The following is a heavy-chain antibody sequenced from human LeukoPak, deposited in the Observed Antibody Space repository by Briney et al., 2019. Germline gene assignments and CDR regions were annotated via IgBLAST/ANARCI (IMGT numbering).Heavy chain of an antibody. V-gene: IGHV3-21*01. CDR1: GFTFSSYS. D-gene: IGHD6-19*01. Sequence: GGSLRLSCAASGFTFSSYSMNWVRQAPGKGLEWVSSISSSSSYIYYADSVKGRFTISRDNAKNSLYLQMNSLRAEDTAVYYCARAGSSGWSTNDYWGQGTLVTVSS. CDR3: ARAGSSGWSTNDY. CDR2: ISSSSSYI. J-gene: IGHJ4*02.